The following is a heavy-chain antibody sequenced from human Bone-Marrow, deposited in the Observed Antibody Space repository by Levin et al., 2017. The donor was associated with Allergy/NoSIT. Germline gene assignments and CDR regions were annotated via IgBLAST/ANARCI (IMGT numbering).Heavy chain of an antibody. D-gene: IGHD1-26*01. V-gene: IGHV1-2*02. CDR1: GYTFTGYY. CDR3: ARATIVGATPMDV. J-gene: IGHJ6*02. Sequence: GESLKISCKASGYTFTGYYMHWVRQAPGQGLEWMGWINPNSGGTNYAQKFQGRVTMTRDTSISTAYMELSRLRSDDTAVYYCARATIVGATPMDVWGQGTTVTVSS. CDR2: INPNSGGT.